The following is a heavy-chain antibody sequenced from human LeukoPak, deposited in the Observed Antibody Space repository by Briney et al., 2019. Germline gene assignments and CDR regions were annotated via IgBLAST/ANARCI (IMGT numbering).Heavy chain of an antibody. D-gene: IGHD1-26*01. CDR3: ATDANSGSYYRLAFDI. J-gene: IGHJ3*02. V-gene: IGHV1-24*01. CDR2: FDPEDGET. CDR1: GYTLTELS. Sequence: GASVKVSCKVSGYTLTELSMHWVRQAPGKGLEWMGGFDPEDGETIYAQKFQGRVTMTEDTSTDTAYMELSSLRSEDTAVYYCATDANSGSYYRLAFDIWGQGIMVTVSS.